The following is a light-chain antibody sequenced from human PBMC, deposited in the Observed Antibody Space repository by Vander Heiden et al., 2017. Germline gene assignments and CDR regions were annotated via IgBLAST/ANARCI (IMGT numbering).Light chain of an antibody. CDR3: QQYYSTPHT. V-gene: IGKV4-1*01. Sequence: DFVMPQSPDSLAVSLGERAPINCKSSLSVFYSANNKTYLAWYQQKPRQPPKLLIYWASTRESGVPDRFSGSGSGTDFTLTISSLQAEDVAVYYCQQYYSTPHTFGQGTKLEIK. CDR1: LSVFYSANNKTY. CDR2: WAS. J-gene: IGKJ2*01.